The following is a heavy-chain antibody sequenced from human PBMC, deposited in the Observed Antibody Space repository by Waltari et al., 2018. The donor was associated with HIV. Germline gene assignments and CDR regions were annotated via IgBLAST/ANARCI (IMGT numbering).Heavy chain of an antibody. CDR3: ARGLNWNYGFF. J-gene: IGHJ4*02. D-gene: IGHD1-7*01. CDR2: INQDGSAT. V-gene: IGHV3-7*01. CDR1: GFIFSNFW. Sequence: EVKLVESGGGLVQPGGSLRLSRTTSGFIFSNFWMSWVRQAPGKGLEWVANINQDGSATYSVGSVKGRFTVSRDNAKTSLYLQMNSLRAEDTAVYYCARGLNWNYGFFWGQGSLVTVSS.